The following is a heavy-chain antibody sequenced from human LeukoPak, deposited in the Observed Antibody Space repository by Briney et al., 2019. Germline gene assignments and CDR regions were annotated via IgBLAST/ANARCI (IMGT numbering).Heavy chain of an antibody. Sequence: SETLSLTCTVSGGSISSYYWSWIRQPAGKGLEWIGRIYTSGSTNYNPSLKSRVTMSVDTSKNQFSLKLSSVTAADTAVYYCARESDSSGYYANLDYWGQGTLVTVSS. D-gene: IGHD3-22*01. CDR3: ARESDSSGYYANLDY. CDR1: GGSISSYY. V-gene: IGHV4-4*07. J-gene: IGHJ4*02. CDR2: IYTSGST.